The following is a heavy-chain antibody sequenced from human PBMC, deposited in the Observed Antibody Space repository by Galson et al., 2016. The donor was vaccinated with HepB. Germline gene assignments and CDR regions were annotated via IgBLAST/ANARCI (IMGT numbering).Heavy chain of an antibody. D-gene: IGHD1-26*01. CDR3: ARQVGATGYLDV. V-gene: IGHV5-51*01. CDR1: GYILSNYW. J-gene: IGHJ4*02. CDR2: IYPGDSDT. Sequence: SGAEVKKPGESLKISCKGSGYILSNYWIAWVRQMPGKGPEWMGMIYPGDSDTRYSPSFQGQVTISANKSINTAYLQWSSLKASDTAVYYCARQVGATGYLDVWGQGTLVTVSS.